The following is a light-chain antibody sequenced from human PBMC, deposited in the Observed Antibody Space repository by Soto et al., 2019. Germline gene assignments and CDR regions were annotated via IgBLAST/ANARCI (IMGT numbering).Light chain of an antibody. CDR3: QQSYSTLPWT. J-gene: IGKJ1*01. Sequence: DIQMTQSPSSLSASLGDRFTITCRASQSISSYLNWYQQKPGKAPKLLIYAASSLQSGVPSRFSGSGSGTDFTLTISSLQPEDFATYYCQQSYSTLPWTFGQGTKVDI. CDR1: QSISSY. V-gene: IGKV1-39*01. CDR2: AAS.